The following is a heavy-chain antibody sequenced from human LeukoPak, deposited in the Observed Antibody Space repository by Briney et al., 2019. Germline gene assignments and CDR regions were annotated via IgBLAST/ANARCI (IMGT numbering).Heavy chain of an antibody. Sequence: VGSLRLSCAASGFTFSSYEMNWVRQAPGKGLWWGSYISSTGNTIYYADSVKGRFTISRDNAKNSLYLQMNSLRAQDTAFYYCGRDLNGDYVFDYWGQGTLVTVSS. CDR3: GRDLNGDYVFDY. CDR1: GFTFSSYE. V-gene: IGHV3-48*03. D-gene: IGHD4-17*01. CDR2: ISSTGNTI. J-gene: IGHJ4*02.